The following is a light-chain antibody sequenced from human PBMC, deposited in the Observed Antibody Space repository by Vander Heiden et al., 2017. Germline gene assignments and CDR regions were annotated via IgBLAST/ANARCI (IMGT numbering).Light chain of an antibody. Sequence: SYVLNQQPSVSVAQGQPAPITCGGNNIGSKSVHWYQQKPGKAPVLVVYDNSDRLSGIPERFSGSNSGNTATLTIRRVEVGDEADYYCQVWDGSSDHVVFGAGTKLTVL. V-gene: IGLV3-21*02. CDR2: DNS. J-gene: IGLJ2*01. CDR1: NIGSKS. CDR3: QVWDGSSDHVV.